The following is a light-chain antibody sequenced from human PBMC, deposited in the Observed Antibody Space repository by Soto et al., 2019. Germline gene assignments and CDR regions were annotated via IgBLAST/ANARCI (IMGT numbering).Light chain of an antibody. V-gene: IGKV3-15*01. J-gene: IGKJ4*01. Sequence: DIILTQSPAIVSVSPGERATLSCRASRSVSTNLAWYQHKHGQAPRLLIYGASTRVTDIPPRFSGSGSGTEVTLTINYLKSEDFGVYYCQQYDKTVPPVTFCGGTNVEI. CDR1: RSVSTN. CDR3: QQYDKTVPPVT. CDR2: GAS.